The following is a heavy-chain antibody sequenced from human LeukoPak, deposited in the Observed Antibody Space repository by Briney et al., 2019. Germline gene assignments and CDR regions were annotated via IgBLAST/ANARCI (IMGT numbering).Heavy chain of an antibody. CDR2: INPSGGST. D-gene: IGHD2-2*01. J-gene: IGHJ6*03. V-gene: IGHV1-46*01. CDR3: ARGPDCSSTSCYPNTRYYYYYMDV. Sequence: ASVKVSCKASGYTFTSYYMHWVRQAPGQGLEWMGIINPSGGSTSYAQKFQGGVTMTRDTSTSTVYMGLSSLRSEDTAVYYCARGPDCSSTSCYPNTRYYYYYMDVWGKGTTVTVSS. CDR1: GYTFTSYY.